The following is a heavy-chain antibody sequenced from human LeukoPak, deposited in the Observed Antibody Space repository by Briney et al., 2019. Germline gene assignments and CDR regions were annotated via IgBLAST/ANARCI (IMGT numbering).Heavy chain of an antibody. J-gene: IGHJ4*02. D-gene: IGHD5-12*01. V-gene: IGHV3-30*03. CDR1: GFTFSSYG. Sequence: GGSLRLSCAASGFTFSSYGMHWVRQAPGKGLEWVAVISYDGSNKYYADSVKGRFTISRDNSKNSLYLQMNSLRAEDTAVYYCARASEYSGYDSVNFDYWGQGTLVTVSS. CDR3: ARASEYSGYDSVNFDY. CDR2: ISYDGSNK.